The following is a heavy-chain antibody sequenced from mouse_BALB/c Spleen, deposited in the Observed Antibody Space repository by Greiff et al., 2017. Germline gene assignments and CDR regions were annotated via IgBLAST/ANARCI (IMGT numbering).Heavy chain of an antibody. CDR3: ARTAYGSSPWFAY. D-gene: IGHD1-1*01. Sequence: EVQLVESGPGLVKPSQSLSLTCTVTGYSITSDYAWNWIRQFPGNKLEWMGYISYSGSTSYNPSLKSRISITRDTSKNQFFLQLNSVTTEDTATYYCARTAYGSSPWFAYWGQGTLVTVSA. CDR2: ISYSGST. V-gene: IGHV3-2*02. CDR1: GYSITSDYA. J-gene: IGHJ3*01.